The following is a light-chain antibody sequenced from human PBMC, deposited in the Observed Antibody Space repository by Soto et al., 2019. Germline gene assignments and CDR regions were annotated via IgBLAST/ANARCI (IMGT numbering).Light chain of an antibody. CDR2: GNS. V-gene: IGLV1-40*01. J-gene: IGLJ3*02. Sequence: QSVLTQPPSVSGAPGQRVTISCTGSSSNIGAGYDVHWYQQLPGTAPKLLIYGNSNRPSVVPDRFSGSKSGTSASLASTGLQAEGEADYYCQSYDSSLSGGVFGGGTKVTVL. CDR3: QSYDSSLSGGV. CDR1: SSNIGAGYD.